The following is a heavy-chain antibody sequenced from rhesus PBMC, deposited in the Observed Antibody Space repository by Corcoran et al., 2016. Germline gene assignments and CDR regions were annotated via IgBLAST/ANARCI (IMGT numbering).Heavy chain of an antibody. V-gene: IGHV3S16*01. CDR1: GFPFSSYV. Sequence: EVQLVESGGGLVQPGGSLRLSCAASGFPFSSYVMSWVRQSPGNGMEWVSSISSARSDIYYADSVKGRFTISRDNAKNSLSLQMNSLRAEDTAVYYCTSGGSSYGLDSWGQGVVVTVSS. D-gene: IGHD6-19*01. CDR2: ISSARSDI. J-gene: IGHJ6*01. CDR3: TSGGSSYGLDS.